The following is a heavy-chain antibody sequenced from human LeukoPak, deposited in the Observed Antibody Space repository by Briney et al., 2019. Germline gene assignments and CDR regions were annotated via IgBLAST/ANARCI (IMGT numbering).Heavy chain of an antibody. Sequence: SVKVSCKASGGTFSSYAISWVRQAPGQGLEWMGGIIPIFGTANYAQKLQGRVTMTTDTSTSTAYMELRSLRSDDTAVYYCARDLSGGSYYIDYWGQGTLVTVSS. CDR3: ARDLSGGSYYIDY. CDR2: IIPIFGTA. CDR1: GGTFSSYA. D-gene: IGHD1-26*01. J-gene: IGHJ4*02. V-gene: IGHV1-69*05.